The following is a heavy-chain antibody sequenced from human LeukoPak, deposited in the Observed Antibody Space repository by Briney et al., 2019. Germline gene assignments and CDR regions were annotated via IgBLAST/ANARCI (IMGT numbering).Heavy chain of an antibody. CDR2: INHSGST. D-gene: IGHD5-18*01. CDR3: ARVKVNTAMALQYYHYYMDV. V-gene: IGHV4-34*01. J-gene: IGHJ6*03. Sequence: SETLSLTCAVYGGSFSGYYWSWIRQPPGKGLEWIGEINHSGSTNYNPSLKSRVTISVDTSKNQFSLKLSSVTAADTAVYCCARVKVNTAMALQYYHYYMDVWGKGTTVIVSS. CDR1: GGSFSGYY.